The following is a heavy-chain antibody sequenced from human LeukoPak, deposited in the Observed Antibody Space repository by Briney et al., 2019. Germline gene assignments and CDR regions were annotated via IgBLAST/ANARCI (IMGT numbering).Heavy chain of an antibody. J-gene: IGHJ5*02. V-gene: IGHV1-8*01. Sequence: ASVKVSCKASGYTFTSYDINWVRQATGQGLEWMGWMNPNSGNTGYAQKFQGRVTMTRNTSISTAHMELSSLRSEDTAVYYCARGLAYYYDSSGYYGLDPWGQGTLVTVSS. CDR2: MNPNSGNT. CDR1: GYTFTSYD. CDR3: ARGLAYYYDSSGYYGLDP. D-gene: IGHD3-22*01.